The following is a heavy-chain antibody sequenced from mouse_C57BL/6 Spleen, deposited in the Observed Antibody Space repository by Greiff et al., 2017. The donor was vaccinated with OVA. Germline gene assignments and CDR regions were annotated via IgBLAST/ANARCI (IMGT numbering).Heavy chain of an antibody. D-gene: IGHD2-10*01. CDR2: IYPGDGDT. CDR1: GYAFSSSW. J-gene: IGHJ2*01. CDR3: APYRERDLDYFDY. V-gene: IGHV1-82*01. Sequence: QVQLQQSGPELVKPGASVKISCKASGYAFSSSWMNWVKQRPGKGLEWIGRIYPGDGDTNYNGKFKGKATLTADKSSSTAYMQLSSLPSEDSAVYFCAPYRERDLDYFDYWGQGTTLTVSS.